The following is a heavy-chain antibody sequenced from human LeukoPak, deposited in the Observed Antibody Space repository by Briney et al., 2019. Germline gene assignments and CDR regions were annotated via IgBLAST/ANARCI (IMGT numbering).Heavy chain of an antibody. D-gene: IGHD2-8*01. V-gene: IGHV3-48*01. CDR2: ISSSSSTI. CDR1: GCTFSSYS. Sequence: TGGSLRLSCAASGCTFSSYSMNWVRQAPGKGLEWVSYISSSSSTIYYADSVKGRFTISRDNAKNSLYLQMNSLRAEDTAVYYCARTNGNDAFDIWGQGTMVTVSS. J-gene: IGHJ3*02. CDR3: ARTNGNDAFDI.